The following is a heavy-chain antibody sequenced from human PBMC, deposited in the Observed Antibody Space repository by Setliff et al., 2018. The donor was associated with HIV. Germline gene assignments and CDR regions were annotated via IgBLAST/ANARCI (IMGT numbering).Heavy chain of an antibody. CDR2: ISSYNGNT. CDR1: GYNFSSNG. V-gene: IGHV1-18*01. CDR3: ARVSRSGWFFDW. D-gene: IGHD6-19*01. Sequence: VKVSCKASGYNFSSNGISWVRQAPGQGLEWMGWISSYNGNTKYAQKVQDRVTMTKDTSTSTAYMELRSLRSDDTAVYYCARVSRSGWFFDWWGQGSLVTVS. J-gene: IGHJ4*02.